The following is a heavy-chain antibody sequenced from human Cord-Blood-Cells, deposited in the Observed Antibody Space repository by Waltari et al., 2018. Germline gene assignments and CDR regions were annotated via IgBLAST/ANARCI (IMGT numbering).Heavy chain of an antibody. D-gene: IGHD1-26*01. CDR1: GYHVTSLA. V-gene: IGHV1-8*03. J-gene: IGHJ3*02. Sequence: QVQLVQSGAEVKKPGASVKVYCKASGYHVTSLAMNWVRQATGQGLEWMGWMNPNSGNTGYAQKVQGRVTITRNTSISTAYMELSSLRSEDTAVYYCARLVGATNAFDIWGQGTMVTVSS. CDR3: ARLVGATNAFDI. CDR2: MNPNSGNT.